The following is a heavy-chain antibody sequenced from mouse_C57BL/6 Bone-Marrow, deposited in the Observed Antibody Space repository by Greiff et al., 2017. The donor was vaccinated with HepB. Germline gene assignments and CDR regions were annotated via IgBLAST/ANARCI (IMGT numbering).Heavy chain of an antibody. CDR1: GFTFSSYA. CDR3: ARDGLAPFAY. J-gene: IGHJ3*01. V-gene: IGHV5-4*01. Sequence: EVHLVESGGGLVKPGGSLKLSCAASGFTFSSYAMSWVRQTPEKRLEWVATISDGGSYTYYPDNVKGRFTISRDNAKNNLYLQMSHLKSEDTAMYYCARDGLAPFAYWGQGTLVTVSA. CDR2: ISDGGSYT. D-gene: IGHD2-4*01.